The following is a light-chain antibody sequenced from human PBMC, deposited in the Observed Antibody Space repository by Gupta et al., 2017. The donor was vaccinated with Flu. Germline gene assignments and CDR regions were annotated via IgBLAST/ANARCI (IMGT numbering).Light chain of an antibody. V-gene: IGKV3-20*01. Sequence: EIVLTQSPGTLHSSPGERATLSFRASESIGSNYLAWYLQKPGQAPRLVIHGASDRAADISDRFRGSGSGTDFTLTISRLEPDDFAVYYCQQYSTGPGSFGQGTKLEIK. CDR2: GAS. CDR1: ESIGSNY. J-gene: IGKJ2*04. CDR3: QQYSTGPGS.